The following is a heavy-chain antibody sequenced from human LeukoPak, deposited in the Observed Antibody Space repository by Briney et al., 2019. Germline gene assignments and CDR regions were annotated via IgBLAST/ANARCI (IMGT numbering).Heavy chain of an antibody. CDR2: IYIDSNT. CDR1: GFSVSTNH. Sequence: GGSLRLSCAVSGFSVSTNHMSWVRQAPGKGLEWVSVIYIDSNTYYGDSVKGRFTTSRDNSKNTVFLQMTSLRVDDTAVYYCARDREVVTAKAQMDVWGKGTTVIVSS. D-gene: IGHD2-21*02. J-gene: IGHJ6*04. V-gene: IGHV3-53*01. CDR3: ARDREVVTAKAQMDV.